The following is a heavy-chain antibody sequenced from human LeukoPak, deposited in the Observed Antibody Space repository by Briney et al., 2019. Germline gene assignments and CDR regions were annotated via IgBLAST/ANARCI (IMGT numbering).Heavy chain of an antibody. CDR2: SSTYDGNT. CDR3: ASESNWAYYFDY. D-gene: IGHD1-1*01. Sequence: ASVTVSCKASGYTFTSYGIGWVRQAPGQGLEWMGWSSTYDGNTKYAENFRDRVTMTTDTSSSTAYMDLRSLRSVGTVVYFCASESNWAYYFDYWGQGTLLTVSS. J-gene: IGHJ4*02. CDR1: GYTFTSYG. V-gene: IGHV1-18*01.